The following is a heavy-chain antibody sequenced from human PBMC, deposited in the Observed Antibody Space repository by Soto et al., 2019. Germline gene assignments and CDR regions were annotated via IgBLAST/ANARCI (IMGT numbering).Heavy chain of an antibody. J-gene: IGHJ6*02. D-gene: IGHD2-8*01. CDR1: GFTFSSYA. V-gene: IGHV3-23*01. Sequence: GGSLRLSCAASGFTFSSYAMSWVRQAPGKGLEWVSAISGSGGSTYYADSVKGRFTISRDNSKNTLYLQMNSLRAEDTAVYYCAKEGPDCTNGVCYPKGMDVWGQGTTVTVSS. CDR3: AKEGPDCTNGVCYPKGMDV. CDR2: ISGSGGST.